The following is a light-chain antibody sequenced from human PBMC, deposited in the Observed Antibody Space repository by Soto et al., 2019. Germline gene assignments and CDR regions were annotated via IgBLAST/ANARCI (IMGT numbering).Light chain of an antibody. Sequence: SYELTQPPSVSVAPGQTARITCGGNKIGSKRVHWYQQKPGQAPVLVVYDDSDRPSGIPERFSGSNSGNTAPLTISRVEAGDEAYYYCRVWDSSSDHWVFGGGTKLTVL. J-gene: IGLJ3*02. CDR2: DDS. CDR3: RVWDSSSDHWV. CDR1: KIGSKR. V-gene: IGLV3-21*02.